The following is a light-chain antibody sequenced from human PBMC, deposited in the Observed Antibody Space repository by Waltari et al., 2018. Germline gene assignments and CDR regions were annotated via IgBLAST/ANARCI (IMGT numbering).Light chain of an antibody. CDR3: QQRSNWPLHT. V-gene: IGKV3-11*01. CDR2: DAS. Sequence: EIVLTQSPATLSLSPGERVTLSCRASQSVSSYLAWYQQRPGQAPRLLIYDASNRATGIPARFSGSGSGTDFTLTISTLEPEDFAVYYCQQRSNWPLHTFGQGTKLEIK. J-gene: IGKJ2*01. CDR1: QSVSSY.